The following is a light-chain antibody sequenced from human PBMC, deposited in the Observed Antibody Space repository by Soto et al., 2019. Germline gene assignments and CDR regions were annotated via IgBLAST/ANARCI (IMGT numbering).Light chain of an antibody. CDR2: GAS. CDR1: QSVSSSY. Sequence: EIVLTQSPGTLSLSPGERATLSCRASQSVSSSYLAWYQQKPGQAPRLLIYGASGRATGIPDRFSGSGSGTDFSLTISRLEPEDFAVYYCQQYGSSLSTFGQGTKLEIK. CDR3: QQYGSSLST. V-gene: IGKV3-20*01. J-gene: IGKJ2*01.